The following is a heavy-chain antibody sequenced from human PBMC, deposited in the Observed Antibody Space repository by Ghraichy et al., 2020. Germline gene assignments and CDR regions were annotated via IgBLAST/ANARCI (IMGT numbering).Heavy chain of an antibody. Sequence: ASVKVSCKASGYTFTSYYMHWVRQAPGQGLEWMGIINPSGGSTSYAQKFQGRVTMTRDTSTSTVYMELSSLRSEDTAVYYCASLIAAAGVYYYGMDVWGQGTTVTVSS. CDR2: INPSGGST. CDR3: ASLIAAAGVYYYGMDV. D-gene: IGHD6-13*01. J-gene: IGHJ6*02. CDR1: GYTFTSYY. V-gene: IGHV1-46*01.